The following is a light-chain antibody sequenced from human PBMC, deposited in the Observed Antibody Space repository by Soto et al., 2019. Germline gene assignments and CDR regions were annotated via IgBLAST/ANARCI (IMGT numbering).Light chain of an antibody. J-gene: IGKJ1*01. CDR1: QDINNW. CDR3: QQYNSRRT. V-gene: IGKV1-5*01. CDR2: DAS. Sequence: DIQMTQSPSTLYASVGDRVTITCRASQDINNWLAWYQQKPGNAPKFLIYDASTLQNGVPSRFSGSGSGTEFTLTISSLHPDDIATYYCQQYNSRRTFGQGTKVEIK.